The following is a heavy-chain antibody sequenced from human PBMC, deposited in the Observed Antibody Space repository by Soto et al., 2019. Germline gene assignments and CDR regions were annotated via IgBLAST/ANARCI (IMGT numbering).Heavy chain of an antibody. CDR1: GFTFSRYA. CDR2: ISYDGSNK. CDR3: AREAYFYSSSAPTDAFDI. Sequence: GGALRLSCAASGFTFSRYAMHWVRQAPGKGLGWVAVISYDGSNKYYADSVKGRFTISRDNSKNSLYLQMNSLRAEDTAVYYCAREAYFYSSSAPTDAFDIWGKGTMVTVAS. J-gene: IGHJ3*02. D-gene: IGHD6-6*01. V-gene: IGHV3-30-3*01.